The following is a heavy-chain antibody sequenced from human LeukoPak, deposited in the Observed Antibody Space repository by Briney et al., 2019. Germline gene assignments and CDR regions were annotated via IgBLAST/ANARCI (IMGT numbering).Heavy chain of an antibody. V-gene: IGHV1-2*02. CDR3: ARDPIAAAGSYNWFDP. J-gene: IGHJ5*02. Sequence: ASVKVSLKASGYTFTGYYIHWVGQAPGQRLWWVGWINPNSGGTNYAQKFQGRVTMTRDTSISTAYMELSRLRSDDTAVYYCARDPIAAAGSYNWFDPWGQGTLVTVSS. D-gene: IGHD6-13*01. CDR1: GYTFTGYY. CDR2: INPNSGGT.